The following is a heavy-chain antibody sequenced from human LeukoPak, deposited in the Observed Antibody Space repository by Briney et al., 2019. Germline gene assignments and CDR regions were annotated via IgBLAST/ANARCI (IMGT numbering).Heavy chain of an antibody. CDR1: GGSFSGYY. V-gene: IGHV4-34*01. D-gene: IGHD5-18*01. CDR2: INHSGST. J-gene: IGHJ4*02. Sequence: SETLSLTCAVYGGSFSGYYWSWIRQPPGKGLEWIGEINHSGSTNYNPSLKSRVTISVDTSKNQFSLKLSSVIAADTAVYYCARGGGSGYSYGWGQGTLVTVSS. CDR3: ARGGGSGYSYG.